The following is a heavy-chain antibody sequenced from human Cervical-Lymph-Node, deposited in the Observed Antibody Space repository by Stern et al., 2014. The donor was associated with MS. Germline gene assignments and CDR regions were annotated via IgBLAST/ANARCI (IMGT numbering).Heavy chain of an antibody. CDR2: ISHSGDT. CDR1: GGSISSRY. Sequence: QLQLQESGPGLVKPSETLSLTCAVSGGSISSRYWGWIRQPPGKGLEWIGLISHSGDTKYNPSLKSRVTLSLDTSKNQFPLKVTSVTAADTAVYYCARLSTAVDFWGQGTLVTVSS. V-gene: IGHV4-59*08. J-gene: IGHJ4*02. CDR3: ARLSTAVDF.